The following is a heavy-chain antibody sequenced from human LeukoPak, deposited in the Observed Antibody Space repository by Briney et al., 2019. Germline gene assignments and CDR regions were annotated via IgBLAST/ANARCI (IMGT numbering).Heavy chain of an antibody. CDR3: ARHSSGRGAGY. V-gene: IGHV4-61*02. CDR2: IYTSGST. J-gene: IGHJ4*02. Sequence: TLSLTCTVSGGSISSGSYYWSWIRQPAGKGLEWIGRIYTSGSTYYNPSLKSRVTISVDTSKNQFSLKLSSVTAADTAVYYCARHSSGRGAGYWGQGTLVTVSS. D-gene: IGHD6-25*01. CDR1: GGSISSGSYY.